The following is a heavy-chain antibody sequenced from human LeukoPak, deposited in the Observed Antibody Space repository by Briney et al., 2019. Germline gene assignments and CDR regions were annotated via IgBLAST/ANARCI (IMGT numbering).Heavy chain of an antibody. CDR1: GGSISSFY. J-gene: IGHJ2*01. CDR2: IYASGST. D-gene: IGHD5/OR15-5a*01. CDR3: ARKNVDIVSLYWYLVL. V-gene: IGHV4-4*07. Sequence: SETLSLTCTVSGGSISSFYWSWIRQPAGKGLEWIGRIYASGSTNYNSSLKSRVTMSVDTSKNQISLKLSSVTAADTAVYYCARKNVDIVSLYWYLVLWGRGSLVTVSS.